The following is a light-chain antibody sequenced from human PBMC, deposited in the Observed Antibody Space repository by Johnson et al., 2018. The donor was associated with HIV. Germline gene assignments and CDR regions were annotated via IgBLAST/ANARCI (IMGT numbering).Light chain of an antibody. CDR3: GTWDSSLSAGV. CDR2: EKN. CDR1: SSNIGNNY. J-gene: IGLJ1*01. V-gene: IGLV1-51*02. Sequence: QSVLTQPPSVSAAPGQKVTISCSGSSSNIGNNYVSWYQQLPGTAPTLLIYEKNKRPSGIPDRFSGSKSGTSATLGITGLQTGDEADYYCGTWDSSLSAGVFGTVTKVTVL.